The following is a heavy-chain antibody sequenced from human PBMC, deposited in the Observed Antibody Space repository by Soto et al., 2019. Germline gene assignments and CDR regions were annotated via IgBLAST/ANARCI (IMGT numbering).Heavy chain of an antibody. CDR1: GFTFSRYA. V-gene: IGHV3-23*01. CDR2: ISGSGGST. CDR3: AKDRFSGYDSPFSDY. Sequence: GGSLRLSCAASGFTFSRYAMSWVRQAPGKGLEWVSAISGSGGSTYYADSVKGRFTISRDNSKNTLYLQMNSLRAEDTAVYYCAKDRFSGYDSPFSDYWGQGTLVTVSS. J-gene: IGHJ4*02. D-gene: IGHD5-12*01.